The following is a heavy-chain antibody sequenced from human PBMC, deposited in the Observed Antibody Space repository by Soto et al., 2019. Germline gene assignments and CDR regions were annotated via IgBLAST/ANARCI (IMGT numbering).Heavy chain of an antibody. J-gene: IGHJ3*02. D-gene: IGHD2-2*02. CDR3: TTEDCSSTICYNAFDI. CDR2: IKSKTDGGTT. V-gene: IGHV3-15*01. CDR1: GFTFSHAW. Sequence: EVQLVESGGGLVKPGGSLRLSCAASGFTFSHAWMTWVRQAPGKGLDWVGRIKSKTDGGTTDYAAPVKGRFTISRDDSKNTMYLQVNSLKTEDTAVYYCTTEDCSSTICYNAFDIWGQGTMVTVS.